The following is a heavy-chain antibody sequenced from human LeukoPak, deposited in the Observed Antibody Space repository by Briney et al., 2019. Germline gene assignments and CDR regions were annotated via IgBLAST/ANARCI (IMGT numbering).Heavy chain of an antibody. CDR2: IYSDSNT. V-gene: IGHV3-53*05. D-gene: IGHD3-10*01. CDR3: AREGYYGSGSPPSLYFDY. J-gene: IGHJ4*02. CDR1: GFSVSSSY. Sequence: GGSLRLSCAASGFSVSSSYMSWVRQAPGKGLEWVSVIYSDSNTYYADSVKGRFTISRDNSRSTLYLQMNSLRPEDTAIYYCAREGYYGSGSPPSLYFDYWGQGTLVTVSS.